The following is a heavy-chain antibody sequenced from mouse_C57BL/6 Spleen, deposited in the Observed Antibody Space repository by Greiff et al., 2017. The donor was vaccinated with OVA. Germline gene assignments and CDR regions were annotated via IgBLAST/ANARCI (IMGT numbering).Heavy chain of an antibody. D-gene: IGHD1-1*01. J-gene: IGHJ1*03. Sequence: EVQLQQSGPELVKPGASVKISCKASGYTFTDYYMNWGQERRGKGFEWWGVGGWNNGGTSVNQKFKGKATLTVDKSSSTAYMELRSLTSEDSAVYYCAKFPYYYGSSPSYWYFDVWGTGTTVTVSS. CDR3: AKFPYYYGSSPSYWYFDV. CDR2: GGWNNGGT. CDR1: GYTFTDYY. V-gene: IGHV1-26*01.